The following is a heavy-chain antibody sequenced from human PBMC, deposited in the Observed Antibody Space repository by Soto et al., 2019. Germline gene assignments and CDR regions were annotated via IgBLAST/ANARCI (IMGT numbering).Heavy chain of an antibody. V-gene: IGHV3-30-3*01. CDR3: AREEFVDGRCHFDY. J-gene: IGHJ4*02. Sequence: QVQLVESGGGVVQPGGSLRLSCAASGFTFSTSVMHWVRQAPGKGLEWMAIISYGGVNKYYADSVKGRFTISRDISESTLYLQMNSLTTEDTAVYYCAREEFVDGRCHFDYWGQGTLVSVSS. D-gene: IGHD2-15*01. CDR1: GFTFSTSV. CDR2: ISYGGVNK.